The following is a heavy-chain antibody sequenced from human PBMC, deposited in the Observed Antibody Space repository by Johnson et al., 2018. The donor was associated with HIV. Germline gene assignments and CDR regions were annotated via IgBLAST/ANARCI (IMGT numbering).Heavy chain of an antibody. CDR1: GFSFSSYA. CDR2: IGTAGDT. Sequence: VQLVESGGGVVQAGRSLRLSCAASGFSFSSYALHWVRQATGKGLEWVSAIGTAGDTYYPGSVKGRFTISRENAKNSLYLQMNSLRAEDTALYYCARAMETYYDYVWGSGAFDIWGKGTVVTVSS. V-gene: IGHV3-13*01. D-gene: IGHD3-16*01. J-gene: IGHJ3*02. CDR3: ARAMETYYDYVWGSGAFDI.